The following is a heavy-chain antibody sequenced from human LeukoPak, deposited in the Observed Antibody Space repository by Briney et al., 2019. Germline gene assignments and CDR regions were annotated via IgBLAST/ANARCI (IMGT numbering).Heavy chain of an antibody. CDR2: IYSGGST. CDR3: AKTTSGYSYGSLDY. CDR1: GFTVSSNY. D-gene: IGHD5-18*01. Sequence: GGSLRLSCAASGFTVSSNYMSWVRQAPGKGLEWVSVIYSGGSTYYADSVKGRFTISRDNSKNTLYLQMNSLRAEDTAVYYCAKTTSGYSYGSLDYWGQGTLVTVSS. J-gene: IGHJ4*02. V-gene: IGHV3-66*01.